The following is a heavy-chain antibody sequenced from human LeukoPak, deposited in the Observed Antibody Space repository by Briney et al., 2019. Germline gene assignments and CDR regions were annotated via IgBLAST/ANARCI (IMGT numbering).Heavy chain of an antibody. Sequence: ASVKVSCKASGYTFTGYYMHWVRQAPGQGLGWMGWINPNSGGTNYAQKFQGRVTMTRDTSISTAYMELSRLRSDDTAVYYCARDTYSSGWYHSSVWYYFDYWGQGTLVTVSS. CDR2: INPNSGGT. D-gene: IGHD6-19*01. V-gene: IGHV1-2*02. CDR3: ARDTYSSGWYHSSVWYYFDY. J-gene: IGHJ4*02. CDR1: GYTFTGYY.